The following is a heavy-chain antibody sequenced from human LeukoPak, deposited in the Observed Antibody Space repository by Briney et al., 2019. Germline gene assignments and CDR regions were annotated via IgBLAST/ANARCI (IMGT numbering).Heavy chain of an antibody. CDR2: INPNTGGT. Sequence: ASVKVSCKASGYTFTGYYFHWVRQAPGQGLEWRGWINPNTGGTNYAQRFQGRVTLTWDTSISTAYMELNRLTSDDTAVYYCAASDGHIKAGYYYYMDVWGKGPRSPSP. J-gene: IGHJ6*03. D-gene: IGHD3-10*01. V-gene: IGHV1-2*02. CDR3: AASDGHIKAGYYYYMDV. CDR1: GYTFTGYY.